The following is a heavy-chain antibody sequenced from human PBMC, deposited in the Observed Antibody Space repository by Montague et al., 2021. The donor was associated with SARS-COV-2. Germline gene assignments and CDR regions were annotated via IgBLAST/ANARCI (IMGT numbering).Heavy chain of an antibody. D-gene: IGHD7-27*01. Sequence: TLSLTCTVSGGSISGDNYYWTWIRQHPGKGLDWIAYIYYTGSTYYNPSLQSRLRTSLDTSKNQFSLTLTSVTGADTAIYYCARNRGWGSRGAGYIDLWGRGTLVTVSS. CDR3: ARNRGWGSRGAGYIDL. J-gene: IGHJ2*01. V-gene: IGHV4-31*03. CDR2: IYYTGST. CDR1: GGSISGDNYY.